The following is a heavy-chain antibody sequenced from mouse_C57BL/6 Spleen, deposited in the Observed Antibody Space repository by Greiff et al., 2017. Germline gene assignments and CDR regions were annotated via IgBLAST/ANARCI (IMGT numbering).Heavy chain of an antibody. Sequence: QVQLQQSGAELARPGASVKLSCKASGYTFTSYGISWVKQRTGQGLEWIGEIYPRSGNTYYNEKFKGKATLTADQSSSTAYMELRSRTSEDSAVYFCAREAIYYDYDRYARDDWGQGTSVTVSS. V-gene: IGHV1-81*01. CDR1: GYTFTSYG. J-gene: IGHJ4*01. CDR2: IYPRSGNT. CDR3: AREAIYYDYDRYARDD. D-gene: IGHD2-4*01.